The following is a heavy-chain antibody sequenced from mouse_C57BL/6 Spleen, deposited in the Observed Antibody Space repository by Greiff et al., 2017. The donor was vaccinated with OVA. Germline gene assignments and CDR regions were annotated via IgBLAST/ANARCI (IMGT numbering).Heavy chain of an antibody. CDR3: AREITTVVANPFDY. V-gene: IGHV1-82*01. Sequence: QVQLQQSGPELVKPGASVKISCKASGYAFSSSWMNWVKQRPGKGLEWIGRIYPGDGDTNYNGTFKGKATLTAAKSSSTAYMQLSSLTSEDSAVYFGAREITTVVANPFDYWGQGTTLTVSS. J-gene: IGHJ2*01. CDR2: IYPGDGDT. D-gene: IGHD1-1*01. CDR1: GYAFSSSW.